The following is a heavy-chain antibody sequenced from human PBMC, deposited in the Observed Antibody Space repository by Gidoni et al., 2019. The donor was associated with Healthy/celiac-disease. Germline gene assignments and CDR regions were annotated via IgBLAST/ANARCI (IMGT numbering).Heavy chain of an antibody. D-gene: IGHD2-21*01. CDR2: IYYSGST. J-gene: IGHJ6*02. CDR3: ARVRPCGGDCYGYGMDV. CDR1: GGSISSGASY. V-gene: IGHV4-30-4*01. Sequence: QVQLQESGPGLVKPSQTLSLTCTVSGGSISSGASYWSWIRQPPGKGLEWIGYIYYSGSTYYNPSLKSRVTISVDTSKNQFSLKLSSVTAADTAVYYCARVRPCGGDCYGYGMDVWGQGTTVTVSS.